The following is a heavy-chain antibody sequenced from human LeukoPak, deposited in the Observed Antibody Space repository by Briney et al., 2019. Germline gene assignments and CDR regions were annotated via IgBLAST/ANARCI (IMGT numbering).Heavy chain of an antibody. CDR2: ISASNGNT. CDR3: ARVLLWFGELSHFDY. D-gene: IGHD3-10*01. V-gene: IGHV1-18*01. J-gene: IGHJ4*02. Sequence: GASVKVSCKASGYTFKNYGVSWVRQAPGQGFEWMGWISASNGNTNYAQKFQGRVTMTTDTSTSTAYMELRSLRSDDTAVYYCARVLLWFGELSHFDYWGQGTLVTVSS. CDR1: GYTFKNYG.